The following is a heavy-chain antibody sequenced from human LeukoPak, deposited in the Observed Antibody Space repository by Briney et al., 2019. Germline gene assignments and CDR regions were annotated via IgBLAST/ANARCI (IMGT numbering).Heavy chain of an antibody. CDR1: GFTFSSYA. D-gene: IGHD1-26*01. V-gene: IGHV3-23*01. CDR3: AQDYSSGSYWGYYYYGMDV. J-gene: IGHJ6*02. CDR2: ISGSGGGT. Sequence: GGSLRLSCAASGFTFSSYAMSWVRQAPGKGLEWVSVISGSGGGTYYADSVKGRFTVSRDNSKNTLYLHMNSLRAEDTAVYYCAQDYSSGSYWGYYYYGMDVWGQGTTVTVSS.